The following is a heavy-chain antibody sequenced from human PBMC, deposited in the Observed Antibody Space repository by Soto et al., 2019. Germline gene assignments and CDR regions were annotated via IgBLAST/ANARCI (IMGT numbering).Heavy chain of an antibody. Sequence: SETLSLTCTVSGGSISSGDYYWSWIRQPPGKGLEWIGYIYYSGSTYYNPSLKSRVTISVDTSKNQFSLKLRSVTAADTAVYYCARAHFWSGYYSKELDYWGQGTLVTVSS. CDR2: IYYSGST. D-gene: IGHD3-3*02. CDR1: GGSISSGDYY. J-gene: IGHJ4*02. V-gene: IGHV4-30-4*01. CDR3: ARAHFWSGYYSKELDY.